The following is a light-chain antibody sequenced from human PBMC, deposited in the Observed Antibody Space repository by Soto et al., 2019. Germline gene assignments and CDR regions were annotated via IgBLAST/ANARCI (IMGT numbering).Light chain of an antibody. V-gene: IGLV1-44*01. J-gene: IGLJ2*01. CDR3: AAWDGTLNGVL. Sequence: QSVLTQPPSASGTPGQRVTISCSGSSSNIGSNTVNWYQQLPGTAPKLLKYSNNQRPSRVLDRFAGSNSGTSASLAISGLKSEDQADYYRAAWDGTLNGVLFVGGTKVTVL. CDR1: SSNIGSNT. CDR2: SNN.